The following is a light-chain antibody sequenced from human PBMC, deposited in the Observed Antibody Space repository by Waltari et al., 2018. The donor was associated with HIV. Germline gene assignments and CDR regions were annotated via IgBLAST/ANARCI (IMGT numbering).Light chain of an antibody. Sequence: QSALTQPASVSGSPGQSITISCAGTCPEIGAFTYVPWYQKLPDSVPKLIIYDVTSRPSGISDRFSAAKSGNAASLTISGLQAEDEGDYYCSSYTTFNTVIFGGGTKLTVL. V-gene: IGLV2-14*03. CDR1: CPEIGAFTY. J-gene: IGLJ2*01. CDR2: DVT. CDR3: SSYTTFNTVI.